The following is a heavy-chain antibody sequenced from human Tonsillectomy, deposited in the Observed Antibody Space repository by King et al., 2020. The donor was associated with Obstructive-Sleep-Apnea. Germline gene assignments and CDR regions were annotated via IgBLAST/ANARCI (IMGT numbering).Heavy chain of an antibody. CDR1: GYSFINYW. CDR3: ARLASNYAWLDP. V-gene: IGHV5-10-1*01. CDR2: IDPSDSYT. J-gene: IGHJ5*02. D-gene: IGHD4-11*01. Sequence: QLVQSGAEVKKPGESLRISCKGSGYSFINYWISWVRQMPGKGLEWMGRIDPSDSYTNYSPSFQGHVTISTDKSISTAYLQWSSLKASDTAMYYCARLASNYAWLDPWGQGTLVTVSS.